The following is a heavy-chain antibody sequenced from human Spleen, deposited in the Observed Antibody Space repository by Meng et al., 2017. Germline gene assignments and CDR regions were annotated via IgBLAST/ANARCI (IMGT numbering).Heavy chain of an antibody. Sequence: QVQLQQWGAGLLKPAETLSLTCAAYGGSFSDYYWSWIRQPPGKGLEWIGEINHSGSTNYNPSLESRATISVDTSQNNLSLKLSSVTAADSAVYYCARGPTTMAHDFDYWGQGTLVTASS. CDR2: INHSGST. V-gene: IGHV4-34*02. CDR1: GGSFSDYY. J-gene: IGHJ4*02. CDR3: ARGPTTMAHDFDY. D-gene: IGHD4-11*01.